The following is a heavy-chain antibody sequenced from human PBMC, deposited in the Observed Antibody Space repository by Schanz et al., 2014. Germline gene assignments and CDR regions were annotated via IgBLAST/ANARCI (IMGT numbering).Heavy chain of an antibody. CDR2: IYSDGST. D-gene: IGHD2-8*01. CDR3: ASLYDREYFDY. J-gene: IGHJ4*02. CDR1: GFTFSIHY. V-gene: IGHV3-66*01. Sequence: EVQLVESGGGLVQPGGSLRLSCAASGFTFSIHYMSWVRQAPGKGLECVSIIYSDGSTYYVDSVKGRFIISRDNSKNTVYLQMNSLRAEDTAVYYCASLYDREYFDYWGQGTLVTVSS.